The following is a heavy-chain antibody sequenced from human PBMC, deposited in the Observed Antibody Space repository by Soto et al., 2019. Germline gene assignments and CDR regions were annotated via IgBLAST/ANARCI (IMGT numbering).Heavy chain of an antibody. CDR3: ARGGGILVVTAPYDH. V-gene: IGHV1-46*03. CDR1: GYTFTSYY. J-gene: IGHJ4*02. D-gene: IGHD2-21*02. CDR2: INPSGGYT. Sequence: QVQLVQSGAEVKKPGVSVKVSCKASGYTFTSYYMNWVRQAPGQGLEWLGIINPSGGYTTYAQRFLGRVTXTRXXSXCTVHMELGSLTSEDTAVYYCARGGGILVVTAPYDHWGQGTLVTVSS.